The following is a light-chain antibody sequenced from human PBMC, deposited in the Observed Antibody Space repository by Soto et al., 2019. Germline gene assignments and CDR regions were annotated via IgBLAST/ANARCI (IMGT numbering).Light chain of an antibody. J-gene: IGKJ4*01. CDR3: QHDGDSSST. V-gene: IGKV3D-20*01. CDR1: KTIAYNF. CDR2: DAS. Sequence: IVLTQSPGTLSLSPGEVATLSCGASKTIAYNFLAWHQQKPGLAPRLLVYDASKRSTGIPDRFSGSGSGTDFTLNITTLEPEDFAVYYCQHDGDSSSTFGGGTRVEI.